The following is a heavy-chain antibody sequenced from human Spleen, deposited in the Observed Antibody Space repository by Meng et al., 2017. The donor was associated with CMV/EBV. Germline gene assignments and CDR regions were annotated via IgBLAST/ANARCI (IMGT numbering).Heavy chain of an antibody. CDR1: GYSFTTYD. D-gene: IGHD6-6*01. J-gene: IGHJ3*01. CDR2: MNPNSGNT. V-gene: IGHV1-8*01. CDR3: AREFHLPRSRNAFDL. Sequence: ASVKVSYKASGYSFTTYDFNWVRQATGQGPEWLGWMNPNSGNTGYAEQFRGRVSMTRDTSINTAYLELNSLRYEDTAVYYCAREFHLPRSRNAFDLWGQGTLVTVSS.